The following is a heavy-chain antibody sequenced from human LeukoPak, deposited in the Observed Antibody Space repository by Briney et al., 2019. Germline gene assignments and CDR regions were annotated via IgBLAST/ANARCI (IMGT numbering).Heavy chain of an antibody. CDR1: GGTFSSYA. Sequence: GASVKVSCKASGGTFSSYAISWVRQAPGQGLEWMGGIIPIFGTANYAQKFQGRVTITADESTSTAYMELSSLRSEDTAVYYCARGPVQQWLVLDYWGQGTLVTVSS. CDR3: ARGPVQQWLVLDY. D-gene: IGHD6-19*01. J-gene: IGHJ4*02. V-gene: IGHV1-69*13. CDR2: IIPIFGTA.